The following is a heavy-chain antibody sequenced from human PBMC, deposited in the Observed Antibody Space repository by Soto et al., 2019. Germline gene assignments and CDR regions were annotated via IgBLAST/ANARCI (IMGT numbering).Heavy chain of an antibody. CDR3: VKSLEYSSTSPYFDY. Sequence: SLRLSCAASGFTFDDYTMHWVRQAPGKGLEWVSLISWDGGITYFADSVKGRFTISRDNSRNSLYLQMNSLRTEDTALYYCVKSLEYSSTSPYFDYWGQGTLVTVSS. CDR2: ISWDGGIT. D-gene: IGHD6-6*01. CDR1: GFTFDDYT. J-gene: IGHJ4*02. V-gene: IGHV3-43*01.